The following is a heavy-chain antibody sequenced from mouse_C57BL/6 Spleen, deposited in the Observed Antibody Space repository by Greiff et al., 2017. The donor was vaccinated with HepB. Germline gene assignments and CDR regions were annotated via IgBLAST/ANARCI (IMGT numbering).Heavy chain of an antibody. J-gene: IGHJ3*01. CDR3: AREKSYGSSYWFAY. CDR1: GYTFTDYY. CDR2: IYPGSGNT. V-gene: IGHV1-76*01. Sequence: VKLMESGAELVRPGASVKLSCKASGYTFTDYYINWVKQRPGQGLEWIARIYPGSGNTYYNEKFKGKATLTAEKSSSTAYMQLSSLTSEDSAVYFCAREKSYGSSYWFAYWGQGTLVTVSA. D-gene: IGHD1-1*01.